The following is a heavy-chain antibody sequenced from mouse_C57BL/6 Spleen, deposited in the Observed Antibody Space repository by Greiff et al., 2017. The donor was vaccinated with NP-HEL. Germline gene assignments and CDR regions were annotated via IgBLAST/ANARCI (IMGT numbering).Heavy chain of an antibody. D-gene: IGHD2-1*01. Sequence: QVQLKESGPGLVAPSQSLSITCTVSGFSLTSYGVHWVRQPPGKGLEWLVVIWSDGSTTYNSALKSRLSISKDNSKSQVFLKMNSLQTDDTAMYYCARHGNYGYYAMDYWGQGTSVTVSS. CDR2: IWSDGST. CDR1: GFSLTSYG. CDR3: ARHGNYGYYAMDY. J-gene: IGHJ4*01. V-gene: IGHV2-6-1*01.